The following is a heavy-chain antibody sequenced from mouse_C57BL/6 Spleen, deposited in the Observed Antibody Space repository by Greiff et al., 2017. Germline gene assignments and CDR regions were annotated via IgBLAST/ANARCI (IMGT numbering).Heavy chain of an antibody. Sequence: QVQLQQSGAELVKPGASVKLSCKASGYTFTEYTIHWVKQRSGQGLEWIGWFYPGSGSIKYNEKFKDKATLTADKSSSTVYMELSRLTSEDSAVYFCARHEALYEGDYVGAMDYWGQGTSHTVSS. CDR1: GYTFTEYT. CDR2: FYPGSGSI. J-gene: IGHJ4*01. CDR3: ARHEALYEGDYVGAMDY. D-gene: IGHD2-3*01. V-gene: IGHV1-62-2*01.